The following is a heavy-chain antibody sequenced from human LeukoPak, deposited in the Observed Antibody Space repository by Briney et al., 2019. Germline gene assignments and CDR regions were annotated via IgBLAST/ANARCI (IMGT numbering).Heavy chain of an antibody. CDR1: GGSISSYY. J-gene: IGHJ5*02. V-gene: IGHV4-4*07. CDR2: IYTSGST. D-gene: IGHD6-13*01. Sequence: SETLSLTCTVSGGSISSYYWSWIRQPAGKGLEWIGRIYTSGSTNYNPSLKSRVTMSVDTSKNQFSLKLSSVSAADTAVYYCARGVLAAAGRIWFDPWGQGTLVTVSS. CDR3: ARGVLAAAGRIWFDP.